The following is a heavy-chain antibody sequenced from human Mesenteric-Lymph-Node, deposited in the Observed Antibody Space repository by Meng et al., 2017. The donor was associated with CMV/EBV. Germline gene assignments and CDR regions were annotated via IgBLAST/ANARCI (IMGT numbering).Heavy chain of an antibody. J-gene: IGHJ5*02. CDR3: ARDFGVATTSGRFDP. V-gene: IGHV4-61*01. Sequence: GSVSSDNYYWSWIRQPPGKRLEWIGYIYYSGSTNYNPSLKSRVTISVDTSKNQFSLKLTSVTAADTAVYYCARDFGVATTSGRFDPWGQGTLVTGSS. D-gene: IGHD3-3*01. CDR1: GSVSSDNYY. CDR2: IYYSGST.